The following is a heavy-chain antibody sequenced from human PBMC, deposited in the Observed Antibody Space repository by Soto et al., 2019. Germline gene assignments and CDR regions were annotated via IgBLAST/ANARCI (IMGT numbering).Heavy chain of an antibody. J-gene: IGHJ4*02. D-gene: IGHD3-9*01. CDR2: ISGSGGST. V-gene: IGHV3-23*01. CDR3: ATRWEIGGDYDILTGFDY. CDR1: GFTFSSYA. Sequence: GGSLRLSCAASGFTFSSYAMSWVRQAPGKGLEWVSAISGSGGSTYYADSVKGRFTISGDNSKNTLYLQMNSLRAEDTAVYYCATRWEIGGDYDILTGFDYWGQGTLVTVSS.